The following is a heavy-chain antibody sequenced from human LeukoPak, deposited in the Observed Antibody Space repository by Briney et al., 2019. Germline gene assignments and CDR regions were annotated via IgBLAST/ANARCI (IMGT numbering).Heavy chain of an antibody. V-gene: IGHV1-18*01. CDR2: ISAYNGNT. CDR3: ARYSSSWFGTPKEFDY. J-gene: IGHJ4*02. Sequence: ASVKVSCKASGYTFTSYGISWVRQAPGQGLEWMGWISAYNGNTNYAQKLQGRVTMTTDTSTSTAYMELRSLRSDDTAVYYCARYSSSWFGTPKEFDYWGQGTLVTVSS. D-gene: IGHD6-13*01. CDR1: GYTFTSYG.